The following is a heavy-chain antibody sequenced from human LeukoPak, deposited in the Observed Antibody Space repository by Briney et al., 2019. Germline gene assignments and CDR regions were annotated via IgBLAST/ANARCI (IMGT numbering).Heavy chain of an antibody. CDR1: GGTFSSYA. CDR2: IIPIFGTA. J-gene: IGHJ4*02. Sequence: ASVKVSCKASGGTFSSYAISWVRQAPGQGLEWMGGIIPIFGTANYAQKFQGRVTITADESTSTAYMELSSLRSEDTAVYYCARERPAYYGSGSYPFDYWGQGTLVTVSS. D-gene: IGHD3-10*01. V-gene: IGHV1-69*01. CDR3: ARERPAYYGSGSYPFDY.